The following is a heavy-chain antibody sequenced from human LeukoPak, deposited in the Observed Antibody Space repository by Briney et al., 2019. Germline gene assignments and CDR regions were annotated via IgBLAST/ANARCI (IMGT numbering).Heavy chain of an antibody. CDR1: GFTFSSFA. V-gene: IGHV3-23*01. J-gene: IGHJ3*02. Sequence: PGGSLRLSCAASGFTFSSFAMSWVRQAPGKGLEWVSAISAAGGVTYYADSVKGRFTISRDNSKNTLYLQMNSLRAEDTAVYYCAKDYRYCTSTSCYGDDAFDIWGQGTMVSVSS. D-gene: IGHD2-2*01. CDR2: ISAAGGVT. CDR3: AKDYRYCTSTSCYGDDAFDI.